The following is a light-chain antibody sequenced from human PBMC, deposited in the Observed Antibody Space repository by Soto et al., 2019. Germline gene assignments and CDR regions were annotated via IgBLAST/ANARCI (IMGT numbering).Light chain of an antibody. CDR2: EVS. J-gene: IGLJ2*01. V-gene: IGLV2-14*01. CDR1: SSDVGGYNY. Sequence: QSALTQPASVSGSPGQSITISCTGTSSDVGGYNYVSWYQQYPGKAPKLMIYEVSNRPSGVSNRFSGSKSGNTASLTISGLQADDEADYYCNSYTSSSTVLFGGGTKLTVL. CDR3: NSYTSSSTVL.